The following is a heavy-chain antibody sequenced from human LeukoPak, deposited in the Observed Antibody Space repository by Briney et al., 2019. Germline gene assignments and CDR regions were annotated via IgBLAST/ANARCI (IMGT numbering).Heavy chain of an antibody. CDR2: VSTSGTT. D-gene: IGHD2-21*01. CDR1: GGSISAYY. CDR3: ASSELWWFDP. Sequence: SETLSLSCTVSGGSISAYYWSWIRQPPGKGLEWIGYVSTSGTTNYNPSLASRVTMSLDPSKNQISLKVTSVTAADTAVYYCASSELWWFDPWGQGTLVRVSS. J-gene: IGHJ5*02. V-gene: IGHV4-4*08.